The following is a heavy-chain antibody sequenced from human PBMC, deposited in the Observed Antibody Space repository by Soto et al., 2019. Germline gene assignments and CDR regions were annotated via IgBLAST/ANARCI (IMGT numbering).Heavy chain of an antibody. CDR3: ARSVAAPGAHIDY. D-gene: IGHD6-13*01. CDR1: GFTISNTY. J-gene: IGHJ4*02. Sequence: SETLTLSCKVSGFTISNTYWSWIRQAPGKGLEWLAYVYYTGSTNYTPSLRSRVTISVDNSKNAFSLRLSSVTAEDTAVYFCARSVAAPGAHIDYWGQGTQVT. CDR2: VYYTGST. V-gene: IGHV4-59*01.